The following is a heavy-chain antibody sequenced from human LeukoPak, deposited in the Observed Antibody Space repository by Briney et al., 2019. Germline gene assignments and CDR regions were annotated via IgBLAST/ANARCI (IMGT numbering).Heavy chain of an antibody. CDR3: ARDVWELDWGYNWFDP. Sequence: SETLSLTCTVSGGSISSYYWSWIRQPPGKGLEWIGYIYYSGSTNYNPSLKSRVTISVDTSKNQFSLKLSSVTAADTAVYYCARDVWELDWGYNWFDPWGQGTLVTVSS. CDR1: GGSISSYY. CDR2: IYYSGST. J-gene: IGHJ5*02. D-gene: IGHD1-26*01. V-gene: IGHV4-59*12.